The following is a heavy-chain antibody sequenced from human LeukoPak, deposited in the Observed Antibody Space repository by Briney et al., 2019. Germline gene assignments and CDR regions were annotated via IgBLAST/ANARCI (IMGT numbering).Heavy chain of an antibody. CDR3: ARGKDYYGSGSYYKLRYYFDY. D-gene: IGHD3-10*01. CDR2: IIPIFGTA. J-gene: IGHJ4*02. Sequence: ASVEVSCKASGGTFSSYAISWVRQAPGQGLEWMGGIIPIFGTANYAQKFQGRVTITADESTSTAYMELSSLRSEDTAVYYCARGKDYYGSGSYYKLRYYFDYWGQGTLVTVSS. CDR1: GGTFSSYA. V-gene: IGHV1-69*01.